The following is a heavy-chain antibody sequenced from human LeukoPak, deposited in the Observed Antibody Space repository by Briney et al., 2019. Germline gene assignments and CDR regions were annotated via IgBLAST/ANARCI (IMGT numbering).Heavy chain of an antibody. D-gene: IGHD3-22*01. Sequence: GGSLRLSCTASGFTFSTYAMNWVRQAPGKGLEWVSAISGSGDETYYADSMKGRFTISRDNSKNTLYLQMNSLRAEDTAVYFCAKDRTRAEYAYYFDTTGYYPPPSFDSWGQGTLVSVSS. CDR2: ISGSGDET. J-gene: IGHJ4*02. V-gene: IGHV3-23*01. CDR1: GFTFSTYA. CDR3: AKDRTRAEYAYYFDTTGYYPPPSFDS.